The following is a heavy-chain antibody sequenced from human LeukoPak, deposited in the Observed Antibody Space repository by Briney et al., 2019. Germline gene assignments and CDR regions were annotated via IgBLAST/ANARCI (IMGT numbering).Heavy chain of an antibody. Sequence: GRSLRLSCAASGFTFSSYGMHWVRQAPGKGLEWVAVIWYDGSNKYYGDSVKGRFTISRDNSKKTLYLQMNSLRVEDTAVYYCARGDGYNDAEYLQHWGQGTLVSVS. CDR1: GFTFSSYG. J-gene: IGHJ1*01. V-gene: IGHV3-33*01. CDR3: ARGDGYNDAEYLQH. CDR2: IWYDGSNK. D-gene: IGHD5-24*01.